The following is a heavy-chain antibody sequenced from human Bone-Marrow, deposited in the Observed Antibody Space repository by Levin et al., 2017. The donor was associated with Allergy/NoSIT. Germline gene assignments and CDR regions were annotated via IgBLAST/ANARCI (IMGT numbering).Heavy chain of an antibody. CDR3: AKVGADYAPGKHYHMDV. CDR2: VSRGGAD. Sequence: PGGSLRLSCVASGFTFDNFGMNWVRQTPGTGLEWVAGVSRGGADYYADSVKGRFIISRHNSKNTLYLQMNSLRVEDTAVYYCAKVGADYAPGKHYHMDVWGKGTTVAVS. V-gene: IGHV3-23*01. J-gene: IGHJ6*03. D-gene: IGHD4/OR15-4a*01. CDR1: GFTFDNFG.